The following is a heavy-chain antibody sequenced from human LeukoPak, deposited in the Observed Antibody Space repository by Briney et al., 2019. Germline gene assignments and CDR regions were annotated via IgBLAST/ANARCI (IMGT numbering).Heavy chain of an antibody. CDR1: AYIFTSYA. V-gene: IGHV1-18*01. D-gene: IGHD3-22*01. J-gene: IGHJ4*02. CDR3: ARGDSSGYSH. CDR2: ISGYNGNT. Sequence: ASVKVSCKASAYIFTSYAFGWVRQAPGQGLEWMGWISGYNGNTNYAQNLQGRVTMTTDTSTSTAYMELSSLRSEDTAVYYCARGDSSGYSHWGQGTLVTVSS.